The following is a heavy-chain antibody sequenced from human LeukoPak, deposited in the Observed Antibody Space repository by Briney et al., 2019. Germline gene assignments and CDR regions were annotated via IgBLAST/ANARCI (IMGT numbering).Heavy chain of an antibody. V-gene: IGHV4-34*01. Sequence: PSETLSLTCAVYGGSFSGYYWSWIRQPPGKGLEWIGEINHSGSTNYNPSLKSRVTISVDTSKNQFSLKLSSVTAADTAVYYCARGRPPGYSSGWYYFDYWGQGTLVTVSS. CDR2: INHSGST. CDR3: ARGRPPGYSSGWYYFDY. D-gene: IGHD6-19*01. CDR1: GGSFSGYY. J-gene: IGHJ4*02.